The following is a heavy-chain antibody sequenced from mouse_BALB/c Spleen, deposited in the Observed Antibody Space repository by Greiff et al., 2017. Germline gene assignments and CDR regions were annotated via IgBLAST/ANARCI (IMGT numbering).Heavy chain of an antibody. J-gene: IGHJ3*01. V-gene: IGHV2-9*02. Sequence: VKVVESGPGLVAPSQSLSITCTVSGFSLTSYGVHWVRQPPGKGLEWLGVIWAGGSTNYNSALMSRLSISKDNSKSQVFLKMNSLQTDDTAMYYCARSYYGNSAWFAYWGQGTLVTVSA. CDR2: IWAGGST. CDR1: GFSLTSYG. CDR3: ARSYYGNSAWFAY. D-gene: IGHD2-10*01.